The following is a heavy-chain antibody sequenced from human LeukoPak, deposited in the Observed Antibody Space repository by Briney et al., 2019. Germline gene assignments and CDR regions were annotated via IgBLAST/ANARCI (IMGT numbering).Heavy chain of an antibody. CDR3: AKDGASRSGYRYFDY. V-gene: IGHV3-23*01. CDR1: GFTFSSYA. Sequence: GGSLRLSCAASGFTFSSYAMSWVRQAPGKGLEWVSAISGSGGSTYYAASVKGRFTISRDNSNNTLYLQMNSLRAEDTAVYYCAKDGASRSGYRYFDYWGQGTLVTVSS. CDR2: ISGSGGST. J-gene: IGHJ4*02. D-gene: IGHD3-22*01.